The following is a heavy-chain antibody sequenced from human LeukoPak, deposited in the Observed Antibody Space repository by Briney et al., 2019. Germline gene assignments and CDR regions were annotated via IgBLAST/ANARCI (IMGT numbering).Heavy chain of an antibody. V-gene: IGHV3-7*01. CDR2: IKQDGSEK. Sequence: ETLSLTCAVYGGSFSGYYWSWIRQPPGKGLEWVANIKQDGSEKYYVDSVKGRFTISRDNAKNTLYLQMNSLRAEDTAVYYCASLTESIAAAGIFDYWGQGTLVTVSS. CDR1: GGSFSGYY. J-gene: IGHJ4*02. CDR3: ASLTESIAAAGIFDY. D-gene: IGHD6-13*01.